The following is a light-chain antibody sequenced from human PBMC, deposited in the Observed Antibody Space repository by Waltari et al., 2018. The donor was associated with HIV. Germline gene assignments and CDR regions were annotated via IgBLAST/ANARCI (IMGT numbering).Light chain of an antibody. J-gene: IGLJ2*01. Sequence: SYDLTQPLSVSVALGQTARVTCAGNNIGSKNVHWYQQKPGQAPVLVIYRDTNRPSGIPERFSGSNSGNTATLTSSRAQAGDEADYYCQVWDSSTAVFGGGTKLTVL. V-gene: IGLV3-9*01. CDR3: QVWDSSTAV. CDR2: RDT. CDR1: NIGSKN.